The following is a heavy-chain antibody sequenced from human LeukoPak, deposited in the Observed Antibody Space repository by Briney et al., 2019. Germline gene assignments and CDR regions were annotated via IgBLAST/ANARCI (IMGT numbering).Heavy chain of an antibody. CDR3: AKSRSYSYYFDY. J-gene: IGHJ4*02. V-gene: IGHV3-30*02. D-gene: IGHD1-26*01. Sequence: GGSLRLSCAASGFTSSNYGMHWVRQAPGKGLEWVAFTRYDGNNKYYADSVKGRFTISRDNSKNTLYLQMNSLRADDTAVYYCAKSRSYSYYFDYWGQGTLVTVSS. CDR2: TRYDGNNK. CDR1: GFTSSNYG.